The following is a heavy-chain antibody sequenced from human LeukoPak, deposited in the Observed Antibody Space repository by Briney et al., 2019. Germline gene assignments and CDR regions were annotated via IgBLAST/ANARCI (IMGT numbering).Heavy chain of an antibody. CDR1: GGSISTNHYN. CDR3: ARPSYIGYCSRSTCNREAFDV. Sequence: SETLSLTCAVSGGSISTNHYNWGWIRQPPGKGLEWIGSIFYSGTTYHNPSLKNRVSISVDTSRRQLSLQLTSVTAADTAVYYCARPSYIGYCSRSTCNREAFDVWGQGTVVTAS. D-gene: IGHD2-2*01. V-gene: IGHV4-39*01. J-gene: IGHJ3*01. CDR2: IFYSGTT.